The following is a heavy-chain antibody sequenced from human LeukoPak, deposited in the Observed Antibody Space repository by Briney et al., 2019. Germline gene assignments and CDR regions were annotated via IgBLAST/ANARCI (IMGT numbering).Heavy chain of an antibody. V-gene: IGHV1-8*01. CDR3: ATPTYSYSSGSFAY. D-gene: IGHD3-10*01. CDR1: GYTFTSYD. CDR2: MNPSSGKT. J-gene: IGHJ4*02. Sequence: GASVMVSCKPPGYTFTSYDIKWVRPATGQGPEGMGWMNPSSGKTGFAQRFQGRVTMTRDTSINTAYLELSSLTSQDTAVYYCATPTYSYSSGSFAYWGQGTLVTVSS.